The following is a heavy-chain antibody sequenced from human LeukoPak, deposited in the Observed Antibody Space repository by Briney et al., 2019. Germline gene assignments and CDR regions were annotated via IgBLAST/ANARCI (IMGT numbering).Heavy chain of an antibody. D-gene: IGHD3-16*01. J-gene: IGHJ4*02. CDR2: ISYDGSNK. Sequence: GGSLRLSCAASGFTVSSNYMSWVRQAPGKGLEWVAVISYDGSNKYYADSVKGRFTISRDNSKNSLYLQMNSLRAEDTAMYYCARDGPGGYLDYWGQGTLVTVSS. CDR1: GFTVSSNY. V-gene: IGHV3-30*03. CDR3: ARDGPGGYLDY.